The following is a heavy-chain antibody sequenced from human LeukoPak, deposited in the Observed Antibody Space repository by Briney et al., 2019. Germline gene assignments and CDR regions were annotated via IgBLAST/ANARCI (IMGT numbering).Heavy chain of an antibody. CDR2: ISSSSSYI. D-gene: IGHD6-13*01. CDR3: ARDGAAAGQVY. Sequence: GGSLRLSCAASGFTFSSYSMNWVRQAPGKGLEWVSSISSSSSYIYYADSVKGRFTISRDNAKDSLYLQMNSLRAEDTAVYYCARDGAAAGQVYWGRGTLVTVSS. V-gene: IGHV3-21*01. J-gene: IGHJ4*02. CDR1: GFTFSSYS.